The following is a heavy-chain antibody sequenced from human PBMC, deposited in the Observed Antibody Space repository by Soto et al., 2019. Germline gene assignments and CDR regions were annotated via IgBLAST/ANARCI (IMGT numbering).Heavy chain of an antibody. CDR1: GGSISSSNW. V-gene: IGHV4-4*02. J-gene: IGHJ5*02. CDR3: ARALWGPAGHINWFDP. Sequence: SETLSLTCAVSGGSISSSNWWSWVRQPPGKGLEWIGEIYYSGSTNYNPSLKSRVTISVDTSKNQFSLKLSSVTAADTAVYYCARALWGPAGHINWFDPWGQGTLVTVSS. CDR2: IYYSGST. D-gene: IGHD2-2*01.